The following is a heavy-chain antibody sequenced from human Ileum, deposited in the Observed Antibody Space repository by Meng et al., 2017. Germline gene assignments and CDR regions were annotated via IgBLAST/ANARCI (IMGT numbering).Heavy chain of an antibody. J-gene: IGHJ4*02. CDR2: TYYNGSP. V-gene: IGHV4-30-4*01. CDR3: ARERRHYYGSGSFDY. CDR1: GGSFSSDNYY. D-gene: IGHD3-10*01. Sequence: QVQLQESGPGLVKPSQTLSLTCSVSGGSFSSDNYYWTWIRQTPGKGLEWIGLTYYNGSPFYNPSLRSRATISVDTSKDQFSLKLTSVTAADTAVYYCARERRHYYGSGSFDYWGLVILVTVSS.